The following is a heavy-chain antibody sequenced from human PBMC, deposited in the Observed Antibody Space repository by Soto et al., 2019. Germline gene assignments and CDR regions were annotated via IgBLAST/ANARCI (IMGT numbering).Heavy chain of an antibody. D-gene: IGHD6-13*01. Sequence: PSETLSLTCTVSGGSISSYYWSWIRQPAGKGMEWIGRIHTTDGTNYNPSLKSRVTISIDTSNNQFSLKLSSLTAADTAVYYCARALSSAAGLYFDFWGQGTLVTVSS. J-gene: IGHJ4*02. CDR1: GGSISSYY. V-gene: IGHV4-4*07. CDR3: ARALSSAAGLYFDF. CDR2: IHTTDGT.